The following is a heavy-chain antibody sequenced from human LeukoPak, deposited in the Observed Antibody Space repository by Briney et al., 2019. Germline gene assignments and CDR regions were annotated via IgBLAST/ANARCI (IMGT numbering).Heavy chain of an antibody. CDR2: IYYSGST. Sequence: PSETLSLTCTVSGGSISSSSYYWGWIRQPPGKELEWIGSIYYSGSTYYNPSLKSRVTISVDTSKNQFSLKLSSVTAADTAVYYCARLKSGSSRHFDYWGQGTLVTVSS. CDR3: ARLKSGSSRHFDY. CDR1: GGSISSSSYY. V-gene: IGHV4-39*01. D-gene: IGHD1-26*01. J-gene: IGHJ4*02.